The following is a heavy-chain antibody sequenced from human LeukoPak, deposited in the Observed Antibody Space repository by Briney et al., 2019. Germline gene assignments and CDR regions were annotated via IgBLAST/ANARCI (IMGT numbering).Heavy chain of an antibody. CDR1: GFTFNYYA. D-gene: IGHD5-18*01. V-gene: IGHV3-23*01. CDR2: ISDSGGST. CDR3: ARHDSFIPY. J-gene: IGHJ4*02. Sequence: PGGSLRLSCAASGFTFNYYAMGWVRQAPGKGLEWVSGISDSGGSTYYTDSVKGRFTISRDNSKNTVYLQMNNLRAEDTAVYFCARHDSFIPYWGQGSLVTVSS.